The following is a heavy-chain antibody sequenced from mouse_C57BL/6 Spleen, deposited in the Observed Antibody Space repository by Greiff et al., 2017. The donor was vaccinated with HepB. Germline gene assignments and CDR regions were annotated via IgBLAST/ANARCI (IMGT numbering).Heavy chain of an antibody. J-gene: IGHJ4*01. V-gene: IGHV5-17*01. D-gene: IGHD2-5*01. CDR2: ISSGSSTI. Sequence: EVKLMESGGGLVKPGGSLKLSCAASGFTFSDYGMHWVRQAPEKGLEWVAYISSGSSTIYYADTVKGRFTISRDNAKNTLFLQMTSLRSEDTAMYYCAREGSNFFYYAMDYWGQGTSVTVSS. CDR1: GFTFSDYG. CDR3: AREGSNFFYYAMDY.